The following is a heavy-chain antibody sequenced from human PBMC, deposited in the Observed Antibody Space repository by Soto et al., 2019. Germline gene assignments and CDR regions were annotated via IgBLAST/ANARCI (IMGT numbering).Heavy chain of an antibody. CDR3: ARGRVVLRWFGESLNWFDP. J-gene: IGHJ5*02. D-gene: IGHD3-10*01. CDR1: GGSFSGYY. CDR2: INHSGST. V-gene: IGHV4-34*01. Sequence: QVQLQQWGAGLLKPSETLSLTCAVYGGSFSGYYWSWIRQPPGKGLEWIGEINHSGSTNYNPSLKSRVPISVDTSKNQFPPKLSSVTAADTAVYYCARGRVVLRWFGESLNWFDPWGQGTLVTVSS.